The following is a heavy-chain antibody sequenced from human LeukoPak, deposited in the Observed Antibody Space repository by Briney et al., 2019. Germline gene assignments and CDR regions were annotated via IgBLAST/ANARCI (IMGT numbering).Heavy chain of an antibody. Sequence: PSETLSLTCTVSGGSISSGSYYWGWIRQPPGKGLEWIGSIYYSGSTYYNPSLKSRVTISVDTSKNQFSLKLSSVTAADTAVYYCARVPKYYYDSSGYNLWGQGTLVTVSS. D-gene: IGHD3-22*01. CDR1: GGSISSGSYY. CDR3: ARVPKYYYDSSGYNL. V-gene: IGHV4-39*07. J-gene: IGHJ4*02. CDR2: IYYSGST.